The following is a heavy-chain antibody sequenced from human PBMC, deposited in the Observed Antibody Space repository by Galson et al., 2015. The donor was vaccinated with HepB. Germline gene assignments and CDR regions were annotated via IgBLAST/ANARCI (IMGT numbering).Heavy chain of an antibody. V-gene: IGHV3-73*01. CDR2: IGSKANNYAT. J-gene: IGHJ5*02. D-gene: IGHD2-2*01. CDR1: GFTFSGSA. Sequence: SLRLSCAASGFTFSGSAIHWVRQTSEKRLEWVGRIGSKANNYATAYTSSVKGRFTISRDDSKNTAFLQMHTLKAEDTAVYYCVRLGDLSGCSSAWGQGTLVTVSS. CDR3: VRLGDLSGCSSA.